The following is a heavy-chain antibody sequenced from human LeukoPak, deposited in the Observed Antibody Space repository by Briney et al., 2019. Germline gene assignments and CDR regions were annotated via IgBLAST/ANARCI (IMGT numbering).Heavy chain of an antibody. CDR3: AKEEQQLGKSDHWFDP. Sequence: PGGSLRLSCAASGFTFSSYWMHWVRQAPGKGLVWVSRINSDRSSTTYADSVKGRFTISRDNSKNTLYLQMNSLRVEDTAVYYCAKEEQQLGKSDHWFDPWGQGTLVTVSS. CDR1: GFTFSSYW. J-gene: IGHJ5*02. D-gene: IGHD6-13*01. CDR2: INSDRSST. V-gene: IGHV3-74*01.